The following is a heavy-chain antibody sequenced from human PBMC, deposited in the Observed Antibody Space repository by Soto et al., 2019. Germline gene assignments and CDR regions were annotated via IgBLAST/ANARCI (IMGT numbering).Heavy chain of an antibody. V-gene: IGHV4-34*01. CDR3: ARQTTVTTFYYFDY. CDR1: GGPFSGYY. D-gene: IGHD4-17*01. J-gene: IGHJ4*02. Sequence: SETLSLTCAVYGGPFSGYYWSWIRQPPGKGLEWIGSIYYSGSTYYNPSLKSRVTISVDTSKNQFSLKLSSVTAADTAVYYCARQTTVTTFYYFDYWGQGTLVTVSS. CDR2: IYYSGST.